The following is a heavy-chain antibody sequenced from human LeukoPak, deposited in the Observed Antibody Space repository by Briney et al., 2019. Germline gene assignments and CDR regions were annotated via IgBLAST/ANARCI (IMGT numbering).Heavy chain of an antibody. D-gene: IGHD5-18*01. Sequence: SETLSLTCTVSGGSISSSSYYWGWIRQPPGKGLEWIGGIYYSGSTYYNPSLKSRVTISVDTSKTQFSLKLSSVTAADTAVYYCARTWIPVPFDYWGQGTLVTVSS. CDR2: IYYSGST. J-gene: IGHJ4*02. CDR3: ARTWIPVPFDY. CDR1: GGSISSSSYY. V-gene: IGHV4-39*01.